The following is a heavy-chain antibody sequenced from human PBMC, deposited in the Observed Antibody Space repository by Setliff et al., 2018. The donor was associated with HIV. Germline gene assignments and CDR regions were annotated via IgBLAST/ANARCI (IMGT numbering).Heavy chain of an antibody. CDR2: ITSSGRSI. J-gene: IGHJ2*01. V-gene: IGHV3-48*04. Sequence: PGGSLRLSCGASGFTFSNYNMNWVRQAPGKGLEWVSYITSSGRSISYADSVKGRFTISRVNAKNSLYLQMNSLRAEDTAVYYCARSSLVVPSAKTHYFFDLWGRGTLVTVSS. D-gene: IGHD2-2*01. CDR3: ARSSLVVPSAKTHYFFDL. CDR1: GFTFSNYN.